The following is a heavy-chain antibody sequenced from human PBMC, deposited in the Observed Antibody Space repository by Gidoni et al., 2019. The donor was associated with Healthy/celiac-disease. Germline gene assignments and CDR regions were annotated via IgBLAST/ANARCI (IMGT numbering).Heavy chain of an antibody. CDR1: GYTFTSYA. D-gene: IGHD6-19*01. CDR3: ARAEYSSGWYKSPWYFDL. V-gene: IGHV1-3*01. Sequence: QVQLVQSGAEVKKPGASVKVSCKASGYTFTSYAMHWVRQAPGQRLEWMGWINAGNGNTKYSQKFQGRVTITRDTSASTAYMELSSLRSEDTAVYYCARAEYSSGWYKSPWYFDLWGRGTLVTVSS. CDR2: INAGNGNT. J-gene: IGHJ2*01.